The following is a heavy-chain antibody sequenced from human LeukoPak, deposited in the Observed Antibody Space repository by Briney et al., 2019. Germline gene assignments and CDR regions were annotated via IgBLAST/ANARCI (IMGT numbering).Heavy chain of an antibody. J-gene: IGHJ4*02. CDR2: IRHDGTQ. CDR1: GFSFSGYG. CDR3: GKGRERDYNCLDS. Sequence: QPGRSLRLSCAASGFSFSGYGMHWVRQAPGKGLEWVAFIRHDGTQYHTDSVKGRFIISRDNSRSTLFLQMNSLGVEDTAVYYCGKGRERDYNCLDSWGQGTLVTVSS. V-gene: IGHV3-30*02. D-gene: IGHD5-24*01.